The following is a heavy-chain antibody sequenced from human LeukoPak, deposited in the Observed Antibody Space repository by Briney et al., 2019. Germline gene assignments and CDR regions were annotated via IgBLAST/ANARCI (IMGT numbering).Heavy chain of an antibody. Sequence: SETLSLTCTVSGGSVSSGSYYWNWIRQSPSRGLEWLGRTYYRSKWYNEYAVSVKSRITINPDTSKNQFSLQLNSVTPEDTAVYYCARGIAAAGTYYYYGMDVWGQGTTVTVSS. CDR3: ARGIAAAGTYYYYGMDV. V-gene: IGHV6-1*01. J-gene: IGHJ6*02. CDR2: TYYRSKWYN. CDR1: GGSVSSGSYY. D-gene: IGHD6-13*01.